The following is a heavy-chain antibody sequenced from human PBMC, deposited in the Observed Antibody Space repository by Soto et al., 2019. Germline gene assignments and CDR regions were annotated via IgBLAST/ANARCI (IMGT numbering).Heavy chain of an antibody. CDR1: GGSISSGGYY. D-gene: IGHD3-22*01. Sequence: SETLSLTCTVSGGSISSGGYYWSLIRQHPGKGLEWIGYIYHIGSTYYNLSLKSRVTLSVDTSKNQFSLKLSSVTAADTAVYYCARYYYDSSGYLHYFDYWGQGSLVTVSS. CDR3: ARYYYDSSGYLHYFDY. CDR2: IYHIGST. V-gene: IGHV4-31*03. J-gene: IGHJ4*02.